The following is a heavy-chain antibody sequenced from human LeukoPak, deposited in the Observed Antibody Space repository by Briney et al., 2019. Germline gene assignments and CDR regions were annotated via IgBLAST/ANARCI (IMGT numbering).Heavy chain of an antibody. CDR3: TSDRPERGEGELDD. J-gene: IGHJ4*02. Sequence: PGGSLRLSCAASGFTFRSAWMNWIRQAPERGLEWIGRIKSKVDGGTTEYAAPVEGRFTISRDDSKDTLYLQMNSLKIEDTAVYFCTSDRPERGEGELDDWGQGTLVTVSS. CDR1: GFTFRSAW. D-gene: IGHD3-10*01. V-gene: IGHV3-15*01. CDR2: IKSKVDGGTT.